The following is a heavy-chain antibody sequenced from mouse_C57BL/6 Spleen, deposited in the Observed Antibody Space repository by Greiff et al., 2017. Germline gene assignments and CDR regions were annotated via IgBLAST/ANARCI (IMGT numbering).Heavy chain of an antibody. D-gene: IGHD1-1*01. Sequence: QVQLLQPGAELVRPGTSVKLSCKASGYTFTSYWMHWVQQTPGQGLEWIGVLDPSDSYTNYTHTFKGQSTLSVDTSYSTAYMQMSRRTSEDSAVYYCARKGSSSGGYLYAMDCWGQGDSGTGPS. CDR1: GYTFTSYW. CDR2: LDPSDSYT. CDR3: ARKGSSSGGYLYAMDC. J-gene: IGHJ4*01. V-gene: IGHV1-59*01.